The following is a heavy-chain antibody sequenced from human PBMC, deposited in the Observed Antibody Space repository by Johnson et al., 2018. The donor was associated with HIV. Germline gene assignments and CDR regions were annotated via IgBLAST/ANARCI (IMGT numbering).Heavy chain of an antibody. CDR2: ISYDGSKK. CDR1: GFTFSSYA. V-gene: IGHV3-30-3*01. D-gene: IGHD3-22*01. Sequence: QVQLVESGGGVVQPGRSLRLSCAASGFTFSSYAMHWVRQAPGKGLEWVAVISYDGSKKYYTDSVKGRFTISRDNSKNTLYLQMNSLRAEDTAVHYCAKVRYYDRDAFDIWGPGTLVTVSP. CDR3: AKVRYYDRDAFDI. J-gene: IGHJ3*02.